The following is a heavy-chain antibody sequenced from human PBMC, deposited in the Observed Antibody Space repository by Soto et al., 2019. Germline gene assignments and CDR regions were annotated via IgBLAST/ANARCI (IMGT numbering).Heavy chain of an antibody. Sequence: EVQLLESGGGLVQPGGSLRLSCAASGFTFSSYAMSWVRQAPGKGLEWVSAISGSGGSTYYADSVKGRFTISRDNSKNTLYLRMNRLRAEDTAVYYCAKDLEQQLVEDAFDIWGQGTMVTVSS. J-gene: IGHJ3*02. V-gene: IGHV3-23*01. CDR2: ISGSGGST. CDR3: AKDLEQQLVEDAFDI. CDR1: GFTFSSYA. D-gene: IGHD6-13*01.